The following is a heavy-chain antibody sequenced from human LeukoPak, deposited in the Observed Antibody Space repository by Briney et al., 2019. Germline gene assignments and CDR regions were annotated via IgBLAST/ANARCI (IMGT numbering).Heavy chain of an antibody. J-gene: IGHJ4*02. CDR2: IYYSGNT. CDR1: GGSISSSSYY. CDR3: ARDHPHYYDSSGYLEN. V-gene: IGHV4-39*07. D-gene: IGHD3-22*01. Sequence: SETLSLTCTVSGGSISSSSYYWGWLRQPPGKGLEWSGSIYYSGNTYYNPSLKRRVTISVDTSKNQFSLKLSSVTAADTAVYYSARDHPHYYDSSGYLENWGQRTLVTVSS.